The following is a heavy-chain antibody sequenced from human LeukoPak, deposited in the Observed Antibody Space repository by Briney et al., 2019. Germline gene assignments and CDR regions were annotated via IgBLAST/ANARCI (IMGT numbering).Heavy chain of an antibody. CDR2: IYYSGST. J-gene: IGHJ5*02. Sequence: PSQTLSLTCTVSGGSTSSGGYYWSWIRQHPGKGLEWIGYIYYSGSTYYNPSLKSRVTISVDTSKNQFSLKLSSVTAADTAVYYCARSEDFWSGYFSFNWFDPWGQGTLVTVSS. CDR3: ARSEDFWSGYFSFNWFDP. D-gene: IGHD3-3*01. CDR1: GGSTSSGGYY. V-gene: IGHV4-31*03.